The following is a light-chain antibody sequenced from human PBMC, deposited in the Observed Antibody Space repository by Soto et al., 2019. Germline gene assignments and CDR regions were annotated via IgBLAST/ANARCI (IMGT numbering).Light chain of an antibody. CDR3: QQYTGYWT. V-gene: IGKV1-5*03. CDR1: QSISGS. CDR2: EAS. Sequence: GDRGTITCRASQSISGSLAWYQQKEGKDPKFVIYEASNLKSGVPSRFSSSGSGTEYTLTISSRQPDDSARYYCQQYTGYWTFGQGTRVEIK. J-gene: IGKJ1*01.